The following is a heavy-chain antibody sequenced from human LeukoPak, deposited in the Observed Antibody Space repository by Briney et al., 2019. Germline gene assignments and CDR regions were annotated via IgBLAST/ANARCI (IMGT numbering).Heavy chain of an antibody. D-gene: IGHD1-1*01. V-gene: IGHV3-48*03. CDR1: GFTFSSYE. CDR3: AREGWNDDLDY. CDR2: IISSGSAI. J-gene: IGHJ4*02. Sequence: GGSLRLSCAASGFTFSSYEMNWVRQAPGKGLEWVSYIISSGSAIYYADSVKGRFTIPRDNAKNSLYLQMNSLRAEDTAVYYCAREGWNDDLDYWGQGTLVTVSS.